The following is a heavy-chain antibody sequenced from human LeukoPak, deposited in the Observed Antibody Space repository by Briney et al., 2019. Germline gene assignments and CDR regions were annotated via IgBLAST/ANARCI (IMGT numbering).Heavy chain of an antibody. CDR3: AKDAGLARSSGKDW. CDR2: ISGSDGST. CDR1: GFTFSSYA. V-gene: IGHV3-23*01. Sequence: GGSLRLSCAASGFTFSSYAMSWVRQAPGKGLEWVSGISGSDGSTYYADSVEGRFTISRDNSKNTLYLQMNSLRAEDTAVYYCAKDAGLARSSGKDWWGQGTLVTVSS. D-gene: IGHD6-19*01. J-gene: IGHJ4*02.